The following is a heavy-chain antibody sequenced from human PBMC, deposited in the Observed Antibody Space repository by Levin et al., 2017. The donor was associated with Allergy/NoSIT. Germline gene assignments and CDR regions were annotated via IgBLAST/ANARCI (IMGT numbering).Heavy chain of an antibody. Sequence: SCAASGFTFNNYWMTWVRQAPGKGLEWVANIKQDGSEKYYVDSVKGRFTISRDNAKNSLYLQMNSLRAEDTAVYYCASWTGRDYWGQGTLVTVSS. CDR3: ASWTGRDY. CDR2: IKQDGSEK. D-gene: IGHD3-10*01. J-gene: IGHJ4*02. V-gene: IGHV3-7*03. CDR1: GFTFNNYW.